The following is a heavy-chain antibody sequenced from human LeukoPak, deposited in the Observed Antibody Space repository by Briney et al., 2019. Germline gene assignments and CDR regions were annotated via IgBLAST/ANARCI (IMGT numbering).Heavy chain of an antibody. CDR3: ARGILATTYY. CDR2: IKPNSGAT. D-gene: IGHD1-1*01. J-gene: IGHJ4*02. CDR1: GYTVTGNN. Sequence: ASGNVSCKGSGYTVTGNNIPWVRQAPGQGLEWMGWIKPNSGATNCAENFQGRDTMTRDTSVSTAYMEQSSLRSDDTAVYYCARGILATTYYWGQGALVTVS. V-gene: IGHV1-2*02.